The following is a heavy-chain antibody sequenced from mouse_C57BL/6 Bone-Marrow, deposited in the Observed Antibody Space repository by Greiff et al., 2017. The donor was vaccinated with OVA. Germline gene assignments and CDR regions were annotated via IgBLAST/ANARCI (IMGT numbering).Heavy chain of an antibody. Sequence: EVQVVESEGGLVQPGSSMKLSCTASGFTFSDYYMAWVRQVPEKGLEWVANINYDGSSTYYLDSLKSRFIISRDNAKNMLYLQMSSLKSEDTATYYCARERGPYYYAMDYWGQGTSVTVSS. CDR3: ARERGPYYYAMDY. CDR1: GFTFSDYY. V-gene: IGHV5-16*01. CDR2: INYDGSST. J-gene: IGHJ4*01.